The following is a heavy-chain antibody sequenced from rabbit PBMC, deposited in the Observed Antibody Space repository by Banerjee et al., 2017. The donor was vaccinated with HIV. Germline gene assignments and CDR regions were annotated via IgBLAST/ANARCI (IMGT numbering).Heavy chain of an antibody. J-gene: IGHJ6*01. CDR3: ARGLGGAAGNGYGL. CDR2: IYAGSGSA. V-gene: IGHV1S40*01. D-gene: IGHD8-1*01. Sequence: QSLEESGGGLVKPGASLTLTCTASGFSFSSGYYMYWVRQAPGKGLEWIACIYAGSGSAYYASWAKGRFTISKTSSTTVTLQMTSLTAADTATYFCARGLGGAAGNGYGLWGPGTLVTVS. CDR1: GFSFSSGYY.